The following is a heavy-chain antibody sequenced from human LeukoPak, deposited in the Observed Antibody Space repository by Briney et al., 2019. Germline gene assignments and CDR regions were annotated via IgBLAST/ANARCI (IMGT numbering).Heavy chain of an antibody. CDR2: VSGGKGNT. CDR3: ARAFSASSSTIDY. CDR1: GYTFTSYD. J-gene: IGHJ4*02. Sequence: ASVKVSCKASGYTFTSYDINWVRQATGQGLEWMGWVSGGKGNTKYSEKFQGRITITRDTSATTAYLELSSLRSEDSTVYFCARAFSASSSTIDYWGQGTLVIVSP. V-gene: IGHV1-3*01. D-gene: IGHD6-6*01.